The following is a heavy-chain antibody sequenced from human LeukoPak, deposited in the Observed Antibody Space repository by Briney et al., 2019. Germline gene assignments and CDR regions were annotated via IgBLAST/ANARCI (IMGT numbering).Heavy chain of an antibody. CDR3: AKDLGWFGELCHFDY. Sequence: GGSLRLSCAASGFTFSNYNMNWVRQAPGKGLEWVSYITLSSSTIYYADSVKGRFTISRDNAKNSLSLQMNSLRAEDTAVYYCAKDLGWFGELCHFDYWGQGTLVTVSS. CDR1: GFTFSNYN. V-gene: IGHV3-48*01. J-gene: IGHJ4*02. D-gene: IGHD3-10*01. CDR2: ITLSSSTI.